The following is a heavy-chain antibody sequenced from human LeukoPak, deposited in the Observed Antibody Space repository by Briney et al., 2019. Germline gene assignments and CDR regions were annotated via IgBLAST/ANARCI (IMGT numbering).Heavy chain of an antibody. CDR3: AREEGSGSFDY. Sequence: PSQTLSLTCTVSGGSISSGGHYWSWIRQHPGKGLEWIGYIYYSGSTYYNPSLKSRVTISVDTSKNQFSLKLSSVTAADTAVYYCAREEGSGSFDYWGQGTLVTVSS. D-gene: IGHD1-26*01. J-gene: IGHJ4*02. V-gene: IGHV4-31*03. CDR1: GGSISSGGHY. CDR2: IYYSGST.